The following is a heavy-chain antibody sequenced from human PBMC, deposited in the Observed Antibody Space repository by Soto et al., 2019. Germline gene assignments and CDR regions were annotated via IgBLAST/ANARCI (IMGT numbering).Heavy chain of an antibody. CDR2: VYYSGNT. CDR3: ARKGAAASYAHYYMDV. D-gene: IGHD6-13*01. Sequence: SETLSLTCTVSGGSISPYYGSWIRQPPGKGLEWIGYVYYSGNTNYNPSLESRVTISVDTSRNRFSLNLTSATAADTAVYYCARKGAAASYAHYYMDVWGRGTAVTVSS. CDR1: GGSISPYY. J-gene: IGHJ6*03. V-gene: IGHV4-59*01.